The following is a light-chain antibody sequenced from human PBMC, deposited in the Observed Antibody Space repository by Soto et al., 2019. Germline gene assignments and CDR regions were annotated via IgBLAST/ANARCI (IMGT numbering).Light chain of an antibody. CDR3: LQYKNGWT. J-gene: IGKJ1*01. CDR1: QSVSSN. CDR2: GAS. Sequence: EIVMTQSPATLSVSPGGRATLSCRASQSVSSNLAWYQQKPGQAPRLLIYGASTRATGIPAKFSGSGSGTEFTLTISSLQSEDLAIYYCLQYKNGWTFGQGTKVDIK. V-gene: IGKV3-15*01.